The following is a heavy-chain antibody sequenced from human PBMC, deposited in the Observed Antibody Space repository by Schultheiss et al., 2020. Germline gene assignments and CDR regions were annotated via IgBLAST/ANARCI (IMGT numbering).Heavy chain of an antibody. J-gene: IGHJ6*02. V-gene: IGHV4-59*05. CDR3: ATDRYYYGMDV. CDR1: GFTFSSYE. CDR2: IYYSGST. Sequence: GSLRLSCAASGFTFSSYEMNWVRQAPGKGLEWIGSIYYSGSTYYNPSLKSRVTISVDTSKNQFSLKLSSVTAADTAVYYCATDRYYYGMDVWGQGTTVTGSS.